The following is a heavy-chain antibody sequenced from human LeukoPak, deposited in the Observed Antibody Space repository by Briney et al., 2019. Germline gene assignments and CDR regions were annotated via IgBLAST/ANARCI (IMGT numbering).Heavy chain of an antibody. CDR2: IIPIFGTA. Sequence: SMKVSCKASGGTFSSYAISWVRQAPGQGLEWMGGIIPIFGTANYAQKFQGRVTITADESTSTAYMELSSLRSEDTAVYYCVGAAAGAFDPWGQGTLVTVSS. V-gene: IGHV1-69*13. CDR1: GGTFSSYA. D-gene: IGHD6-13*01. CDR3: VGAAAGAFDP. J-gene: IGHJ5*02.